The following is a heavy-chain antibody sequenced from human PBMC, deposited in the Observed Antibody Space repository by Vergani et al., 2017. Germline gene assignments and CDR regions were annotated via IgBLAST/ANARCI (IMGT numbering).Heavy chain of an antibody. CDR2: INPSGGST. V-gene: IGHV1-46*03. CDR3: ASNRRWRNYAFDI. J-gene: IGHJ3*02. D-gene: IGHD2-15*01. CDR1: GYTFTSYY. Sequence: QVQLVQSGAEVKKPGASVKVSCKASGYTFTSYYMHWVRQAPGQGLEWMGIINPSGGSTSYAQKFQGRVTMTRDTSTSTVYMELSSLRSEDTAVYYCASNRRWRNYAFDIWGQGTMVTVSS.